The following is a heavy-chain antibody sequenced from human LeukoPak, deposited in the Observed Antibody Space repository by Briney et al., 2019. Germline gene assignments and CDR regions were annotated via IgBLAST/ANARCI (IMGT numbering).Heavy chain of an antibody. CDR3: ARRGGSSSRRSPIDY. CDR2: ISTTSSYI. V-gene: IGHV3-21*01. Sequence: GGSLRLSCAASGFTFSSYNMNWVRQAPGKGLEWVSSISTTSSYIYYADSVKGRFTISRDNAKNSLFLQMNGLRAEDTAVYYCARRGGSSSRRSPIDYWGQGTLVTVSS. D-gene: IGHD6-6*01. J-gene: IGHJ4*02. CDR1: GFTFSSYN.